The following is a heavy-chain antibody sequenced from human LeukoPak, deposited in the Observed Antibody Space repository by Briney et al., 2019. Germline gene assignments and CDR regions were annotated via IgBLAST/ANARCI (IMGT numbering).Heavy chain of an antibody. J-gene: IGHJ5*02. CDR1: GGTFSNYA. Sequence: SVKVSCKASGGTFSNYAISWVRQAPGQGLEWMGGIIPIFGTANYAQKFQGRVTITADESTSTAYMELRSLRSDDTAVYYCARDSPSVVAVAGINWFDPWGQGTLVTVSS. CDR2: IIPIFGTA. CDR3: ARDSPSVVAVAGINWFDP. D-gene: IGHD6-19*01. V-gene: IGHV1-69*13.